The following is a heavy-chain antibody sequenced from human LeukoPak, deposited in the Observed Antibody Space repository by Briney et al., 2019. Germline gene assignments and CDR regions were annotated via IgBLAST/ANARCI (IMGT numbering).Heavy chain of an antibody. CDR3: AGASDYYGSGSYDNY. Sequence: GGSLRLSCAASGFTFSSYSMNWVRQAPGKGLEWVSYISSSSSTIYYADSVKGRFTISRDNAKNSLYLQMNSLRAEDTAVYYCAGASDYYGSGSYDNYWGQGTLVTVSS. J-gene: IGHJ4*02. CDR1: GFTFSSYS. CDR2: ISSSSSTI. D-gene: IGHD3-10*01. V-gene: IGHV3-48*01.